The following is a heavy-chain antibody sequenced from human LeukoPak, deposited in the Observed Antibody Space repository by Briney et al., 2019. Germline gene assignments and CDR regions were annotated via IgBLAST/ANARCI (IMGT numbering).Heavy chain of an antibody. CDR1: GFTFSSYA. V-gene: IGHV3-23*01. J-gene: IGHJ6*02. CDR2: ISGSGGST. D-gene: IGHD1-14*01. CDR3: AKTRYNGMDV. Sequence: GGSLRLSCAASGFTFSSYAMSWVRQAPGKGLEWVSAISGSGGSTYYADSVKGRFTISRDNSKNTLYLQMNGLRAEDKAVYYCAKTRYNGMDVWGQGTTVTVSS.